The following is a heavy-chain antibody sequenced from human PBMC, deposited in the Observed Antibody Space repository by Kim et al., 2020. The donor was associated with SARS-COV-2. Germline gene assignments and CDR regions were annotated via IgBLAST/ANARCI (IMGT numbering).Heavy chain of an antibody. CDR3: AKLKGHVHYYDSSGYLGFFDY. V-gene: IGHV3-23*01. CDR1: GLTFSSYA. Sequence: GGSLRLSCAASGLTFSSYAMSWVRQAPGKGLEWVSCISGSSGTTYYANSVEGRFTISRDNSKNTLYLQMNSLRAEDTAVYYCAKLKGHVHYYDSSGYLGFFDYWGQGTLVTVSS. J-gene: IGHJ4*02. D-gene: IGHD3-22*01. CDR2: ISGSSGTT.